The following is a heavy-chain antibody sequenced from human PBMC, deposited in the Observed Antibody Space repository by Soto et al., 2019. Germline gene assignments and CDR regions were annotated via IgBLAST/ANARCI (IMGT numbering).Heavy chain of an antibody. CDR3: ARPRGPRGYDLIDY. J-gene: IGHJ4*02. D-gene: IGHD5-12*01. CDR1: EFDLNYYS. CDR2: ISPRSDDI. Sequence: DVQLVESGGDLVRPGGSLRLSCVASEFDLNYYSMNWVRQAPAKGLEWVSSISPRSDDIYYADSVKGRFTISRDNAKNSVYLQMNSLRDEDTAVYYCARPRGPRGYDLIDYWGQGTLVIVSS. V-gene: IGHV3-21*01.